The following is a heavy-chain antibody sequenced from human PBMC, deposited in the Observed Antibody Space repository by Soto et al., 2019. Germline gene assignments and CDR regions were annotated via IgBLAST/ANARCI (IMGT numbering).Heavy chain of an antibody. Sequence: PSETLSLTCTVSGGSISSYYWSWIRQPPGKGLEWIGYIYYSGSTNYNPSLKSRVTISVDTSKNQFSLKLSSVTAADTAVYYCARDRGPYDSSGYSFDYWGQGTLVTVSS. J-gene: IGHJ4*02. CDR2: IYYSGST. D-gene: IGHD3-22*01. CDR3: ARDRGPYDSSGYSFDY. CDR1: GGSISSYY. V-gene: IGHV4-59*01.